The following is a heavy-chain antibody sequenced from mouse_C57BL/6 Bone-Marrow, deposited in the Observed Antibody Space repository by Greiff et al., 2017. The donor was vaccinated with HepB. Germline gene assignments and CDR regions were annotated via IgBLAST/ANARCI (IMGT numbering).Heavy chain of an antibody. CDR3: APSPWFAY. V-gene: IGHV2-2*01. CDR1: GFSLTSYG. J-gene: IGHJ3*01. Sequence: VMLVESGPGLVQPSQSLSITCTVSGFSLTSYGVHWVRQSPGKGLEWLGVIWSGGSTDYNAAFISRLSISKDNSKSQVFFKMNSLQADDTAIYYCAPSPWFAYWGQGTLVTVSA. CDR2: IWSGGST.